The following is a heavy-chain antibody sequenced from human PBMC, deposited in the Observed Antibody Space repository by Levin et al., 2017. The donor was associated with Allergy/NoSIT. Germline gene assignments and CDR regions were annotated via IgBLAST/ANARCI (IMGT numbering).Heavy chain of an antibody. Sequence: GGSLRLSCAASGFAFSDSAMHWVRQASGNGLEWVGRIRSKANSYATAYAASVKGRFTISRDDSKNTAYLQMNSLKTEDTAVYYCTRGERGANFDYWGQGTLVTVSS. CDR2: IRSKANSYAT. CDR1: GFAFSDSA. CDR3: TRGERGANFDY. D-gene: IGHD1-26*01. J-gene: IGHJ4*02. V-gene: IGHV3-73*01.